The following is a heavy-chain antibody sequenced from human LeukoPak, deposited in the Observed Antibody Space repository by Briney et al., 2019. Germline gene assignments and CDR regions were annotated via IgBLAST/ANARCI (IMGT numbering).Heavy chain of an antibody. J-gene: IGHJ6*02. V-gene: IGHV3-66*01. CDR2: IYSGGST. D-gene: IGHD6-6*01. CDR1: GFTVSSNY. CDR3: ARDGSHLGSSPLHDYYYYYGMDV. Sequence: PGGSLRLSCAASGFTVSSNYMSWVRQAPGKGLEWVSVIYSGGSTYYADSVKGRFTISRDNSKNTLYLQMNSLRAEDTAVYYCARDGSHLGSSPLHDYYYYYGMDVWGQGTTVTVSS.